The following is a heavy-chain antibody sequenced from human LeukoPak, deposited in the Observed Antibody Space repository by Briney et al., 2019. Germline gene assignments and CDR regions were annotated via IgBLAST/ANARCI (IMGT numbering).Heavy chain of an antibody. CDR2: ISGSGGST. CDR3: AKDPGVATTFKADY. V-gene: IGHV3-23*01. Sequence: PGGSLRLSCAASGFTFSGYAMSWVRQAPGKGLEWVSAISGSGGSTYYADSVKGRFTISRDNSKNTLYLQMNSLRAEDTAVYYCAKDPGVATTFKADYWGQGTLVTVSS. J-gene: IGHJ4*02. D-gene: IGHD5-12*01. CDR1: GFTFSGYA.